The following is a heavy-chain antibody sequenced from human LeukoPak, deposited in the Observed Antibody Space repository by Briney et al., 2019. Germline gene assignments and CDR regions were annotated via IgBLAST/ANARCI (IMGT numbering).Heavy chain of an antibody. CDR1: GGSISSYY. V-gene: IGHV4-59*01. J-gene: IGHJ4*02. Sequence: PSETLSLTCTVSGGSISSYYWSWIRQPPRKGLEWIGYIYYSGSTNYNPSLKSRVTISVDTSKNQFSLKLSSVTAADTAVYYCARDSSGWWGYFDYWGQGTLVTVSS. CDR3: ARDSSGWWGYFDY. CDR2: IYYSGST. D-gene: IGHD6-19*01.